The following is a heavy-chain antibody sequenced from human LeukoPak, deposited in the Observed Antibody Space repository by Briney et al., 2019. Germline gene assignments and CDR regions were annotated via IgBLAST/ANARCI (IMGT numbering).Heavy chain of an antibody. CDR1: GGSISSYY. V-gene: IGHV4-59*01. Sequence: SETLSLTCTVSGGSISSYYWSWIRQPPGKGLEWIGYIYYSGSTNYNPSLKSRVTISVGTSKNQFSLKLSSVTAADTAIYYCARVKYCSGGSGYGTYYFDYWGQGTLVTVSS. D-gene: IGHD2-15*01. J-gene: IGHJ4*02. CDR2: IYYSGST. CDR3: ARVKYCSGGSGYGTYYFDY.